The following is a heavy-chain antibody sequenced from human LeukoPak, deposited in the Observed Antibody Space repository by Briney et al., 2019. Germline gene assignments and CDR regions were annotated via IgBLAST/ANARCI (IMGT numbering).Heavy chain of an antibody. J-gene: IGHJ3*02. V-gene: IGHV3-53*01. CDR2: IYSGGST. CDR1: GFTVSSNY. D-gene: IGHD2-2*01. CDR3: ASCIVVVPDAQGAFDI. Sequence: PGGSLRLSCAASGFTVSSNYMSWVRQAPGKGLEWVSVIYSGGSTYYADSVKGRFTISRDNSKNTLYLQMNSLRAKDTAVYYCASCIVVVPDAQGAFDIWGQGTMVTVSS.